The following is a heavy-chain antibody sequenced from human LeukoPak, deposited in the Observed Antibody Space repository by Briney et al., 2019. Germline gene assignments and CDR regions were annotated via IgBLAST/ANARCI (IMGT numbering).Heavy chain of an antibody. CDR1: GYTFTGYY. Sequence: GASVKVSCKASGYTFTGYYMHWVRQAPGQGLEWMGWINPNSGDTNYAQKFQGRVTMTRDTSISTAYMELSRLRSDDTAVYYCARIPGHYYYDSSGYQSAIDYWGQGTLVTVSS. J-gene: IGHJ4*02. CDR3: ARIPGHYYYDSSGYQSAIDY. D-gene: IGHD3-22*01. V-gene: IGHV1-2*02. CDR2: INPNSGDT.